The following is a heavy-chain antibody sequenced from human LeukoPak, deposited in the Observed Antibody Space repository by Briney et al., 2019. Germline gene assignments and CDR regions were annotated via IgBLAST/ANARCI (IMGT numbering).Heavy chain of an antibody. D-gene: IGHD6-19*01. CDR3: ARAPEWLIFDY. CDR2: IPYDGSNK. J-gene: IGHJ4*02. Sequence: GGSLRLSCVASGFTFSNYGMHWVRQAPGKGLEWVAVIPYDGSNKYYADSVKGRFTISRHNSKNTLYLQMNSLRAEDTAVYYCARAPEWLIFDYWGQGTLVTVSS. V-gene: IGHV3-30*03. CDR1: GFTFSNYG.